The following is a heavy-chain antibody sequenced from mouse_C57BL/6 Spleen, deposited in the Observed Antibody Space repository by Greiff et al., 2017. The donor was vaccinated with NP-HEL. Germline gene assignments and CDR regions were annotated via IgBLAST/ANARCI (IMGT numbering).Heavy chain of an antibody. CDR1: GYSITSGYY. Sequence: DVQLQESGPGLVKPSQSLSLTCSVTGYSITSGYYWNWIRQFPGNKLEWMGYISYDGSNNYKPSLKNRIPITRDTSKHQFFLKLNSVTTEDTATYYCARRPAYWGQGTLVTVSA. J-gene: IGHJ3*01. CDR2: ISYDGSN. CDR3: ARRPAY. V-gene: IGHV3-6*01.